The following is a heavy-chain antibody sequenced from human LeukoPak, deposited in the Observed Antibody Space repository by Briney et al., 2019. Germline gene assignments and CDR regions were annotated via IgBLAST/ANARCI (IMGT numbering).Heavy chain of an antibody. J-gene: IGHJ3*02. D-gene: IGHD3-3*01. CDR2: ISYDGSNK. CDR1: GFTFSSYG. V-gene: IGHV3-30*18. Sequence: GGSLRLSCAASGFTFSSYGMHWVRQAPGKGLEWVAVISYDGSNKYYADPVKGRFTISRDNSKNTLYLQMNSLRAEDTAVYYCAKEDLEWLSNDDAFDIWGQGTMVTVSS. CDR3: AKEDLEWLSNDDAFDI.